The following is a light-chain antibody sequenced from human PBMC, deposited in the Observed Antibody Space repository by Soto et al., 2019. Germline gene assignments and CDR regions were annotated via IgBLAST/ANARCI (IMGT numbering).Light chain of an antibody. J-gene: IGKJ1*01. Sequence: AILMTQSPSSFSASAGDRVTITFRASQGISSYLAWYQQKPGKAPKLLIYAASTLQSGVPSRFSGSGSGTDFTLTISCLQSEDFATYYCQQYYSYPPTFGQGTKVDIK. CDR3: QQYYSYPPT. CDR2: AAS. CDR1: QGISSY. V-gene: IGKV1-8*01.